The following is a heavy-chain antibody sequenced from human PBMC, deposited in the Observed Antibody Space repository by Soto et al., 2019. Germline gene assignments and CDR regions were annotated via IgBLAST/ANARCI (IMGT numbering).Heavy chain of an antibody. CDR3: GYHWFNH. CDR2: ISVPGGSA. D-gene: IGHD2-2*02. CDR1: GFTFSSSA. J-gene: IGHJ5*02. Sequence: EVQLLESGGGLVQPGGSLRLSCAASGFTFSSSAMSWVGLAPGKGLEWVSLISVPGGSANYADSVKGRFTISIDNAKNTEYLQMNSLRAEDTAVYYCGYHWFNHWGQGALVTVSS. V-gene: IGHV3-23*01.